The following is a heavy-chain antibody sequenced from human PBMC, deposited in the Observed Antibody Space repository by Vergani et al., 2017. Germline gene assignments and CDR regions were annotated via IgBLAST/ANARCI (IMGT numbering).Heavy chain of an antibody. J-gene: IGHJ4*02. CDR1: GDSTSSGAYY. CDR2: IYSTGST. D-gene: IGHD3-22*01. CDR3: ARRGGYDEGDALRIGYFDS. Sequence: QVQLQESGPGLVKPSQTLSLTCSVPGDSTSSGAYYWNWIRQHPGKGLEWIGYIYSTGSTHHNPSLRRRINMSVDTSKNQFSLKLNSVTAADTAMYYCARRGGYDEGDALRIGYFDSWGPGILVTVSS. V-gene: IGHV4-31*03.